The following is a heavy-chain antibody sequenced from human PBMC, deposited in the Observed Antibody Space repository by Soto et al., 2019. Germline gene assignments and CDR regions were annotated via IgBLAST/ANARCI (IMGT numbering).Heavy chain of an antibody. V-gene: IGHV4-31*03. CDR2: IYYSGST. D-gene: IGHD3-16*01. CDR1: GGSISSGGYY. Sequence: SETLSLTCTVSGGSISSGGYYWSWIRQHPGKGLEWIGYIYYSGSTYYNPSLKSRVTISVDTSKNQFSLKLSSVTAADTAVYYCARVFFWAAPSFDIWGQGTMVTVSS. CDR3: ARVFFWAAPSFDI. J-gene: IGHJ3*02.